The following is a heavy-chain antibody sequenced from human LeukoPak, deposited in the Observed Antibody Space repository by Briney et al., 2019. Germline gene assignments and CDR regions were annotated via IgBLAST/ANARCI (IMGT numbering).Heavy chain of an antibody. CDR1: GYTFTDYY. D-gene: IGHD3-16*02. Sequence: ASVKVSCKASGYTFTDYYMRWVRQAPGQGLEWMGWISPNSGGANYAQKFQGRVTMTRDTSISTAYMELSRLRSDDTAVYYCARDLQTGGMIAFGGVITPGDYWGQGTLVTVSS. V-gene: IGHV1-2*02. CDR2: ISPNSGGA. J-gene: IGHJ4*02. CDR3: ARDLQTGGMIAFGGVITPGDY.